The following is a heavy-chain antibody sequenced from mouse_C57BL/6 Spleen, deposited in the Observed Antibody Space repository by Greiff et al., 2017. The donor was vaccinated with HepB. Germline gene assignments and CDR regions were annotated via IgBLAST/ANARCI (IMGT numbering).Heavy chain of an antibody. CDR1: GYTFTDHL. Sequence: VQLQQSGAELASPGASVTLSCKASGYTFTDHLMNWVKKRPGQGLERIGRIYPVSGETNYNQRFMGKATFSVDRSSSTVFMVLNSLTSGDPAVFYCAKGDYDDGYYFDYWGQGTTLTVSS. CDR2: IYPVSGET. J-gene: IGHJ2*01. V-gene: IGHV1-11*01. D-gene: IGHD2-4*01. CDR3: AKGDYDDGYYFDY.